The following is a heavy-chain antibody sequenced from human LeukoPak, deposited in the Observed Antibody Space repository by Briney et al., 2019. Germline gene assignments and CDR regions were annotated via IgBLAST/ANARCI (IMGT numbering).Heavy chain of an antibody. CDR1: GFTFSGSA. Sequence: GGSLRLSCAASGFTFSGSAMHWVRQASGKGLEWVSAISGSGGSTYYADSVKGRFTISRDNSKNTLYLQMNSLRAEDTAVYYCAKEESGYDSNWFDPWGQGTLVTVSS. J-gene: IGHJ5*02. V-gene: IGHV3-23*01. CDR3: AKEESGYDSNWFDP. D-gene: IGHD5-12*01. CDR2: ISGSGGST.